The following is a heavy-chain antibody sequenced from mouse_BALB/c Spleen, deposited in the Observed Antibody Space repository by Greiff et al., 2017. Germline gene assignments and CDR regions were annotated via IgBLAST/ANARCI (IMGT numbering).Heavy chain of an antibody. CDR1: GYSFTSYW. D-gene: IGHD2-1*01. V-gene: IGHV1-61*01. CDR3: AREGDYGNYAAMDY. CDR2: IHHSDSET. J-gene: IGHJ4*01. Sequence: QVQLQQPGAELVRPGASVKLSCKASGYSFTSYWMNWVKQRPGQGLEWIGMIHHSDSETRLNQKFKDKATLTVDKASSTAYMQLSSPTSEDSAVYYCAREGDYGNYAAMDYWGQGTSVTVSS.